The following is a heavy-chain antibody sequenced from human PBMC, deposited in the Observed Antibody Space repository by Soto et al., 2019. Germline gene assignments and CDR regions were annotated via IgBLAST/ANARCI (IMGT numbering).Heavy chain of an antibody. V-gene: IGHV3-11*01. D-gene: IGHD5-12*01. J-gene: IGHJ6*02. CDR3: AREARKSPTNGMDV. CDR2: ISGSGTII. CDR1: GFDFSDFY. Sequence: QVHVVQSGGGLVKPGGSLRLSCAASGFDFSDFYMSWIRQAPGKGLEWVAYISGSGTIIFYSDSVKGRFSISRGDPNNSVFLQRDSLRVDDTAVYYCAREARKSPTNGMDVWGQGTTVTVSS.